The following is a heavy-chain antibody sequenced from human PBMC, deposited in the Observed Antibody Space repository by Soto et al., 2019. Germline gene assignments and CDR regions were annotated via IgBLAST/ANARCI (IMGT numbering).Heavy chain of an antibody. D-gene: IGHD1-1*01. Sequence: TSETLSLTCAVYGGSFSGYYWTWIRQPPGKGLEWIGYIYHSGSTLCNPSLKSRVTISVDKSKNQFSLKLSSVTAADTAVYYCARDQLEGNWFDPWGQGTLVTVSS. CDR2: IYHSGST. CDR3: ARDQLEGNWFDP. CDR1: GGSFSGYY. J-gene: IGHJ5*02. V-gene: IGHV4-34*01.